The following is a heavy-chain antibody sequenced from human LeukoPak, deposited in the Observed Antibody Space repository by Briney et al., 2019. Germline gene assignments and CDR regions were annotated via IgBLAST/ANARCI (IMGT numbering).Heavy chain of an antibody. J-gene: IGHJ4*02. CDR2: LYSGGNT. D-gene: IGHD3-22*01. CDR1: GFSVTSNY. CDR3: AKFQANYYDSSGYGCFDY. Sequence: GGSLRLSCAASGFSVTSNYMSWVRQAPGKGLEWVSVLYSGGNTYYADSVKGRFTVSRDNSKNTMYLQMNSLRAEDTAVYYCAKFQANYYDSSGYGCFDYWGQGTLVTVSS. V-gene: IGHV3-53*01.